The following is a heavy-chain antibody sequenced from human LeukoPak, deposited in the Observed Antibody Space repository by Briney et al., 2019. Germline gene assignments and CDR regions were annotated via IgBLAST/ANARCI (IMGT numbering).Heavy chain of an antibody. CDR3: AKGDKPVIAMVKFDY. D-gene: IGHD5-18*01. CDR1: GFTFSSYA. V-gene: IGHV3-23*01. CDR2: ISGSGTNT. Sequence: PGGSLRLSCAASGFTFSSYAMNWVRQAPGKGLEWVSGISGSGTNTYCADSVKGRFTISRDNSKNTLYMQMNSLRAEDTAVYYCAKGDKPVIAMVKFDYWGQGTLVTVSS. J-gene: IGHJ4*02.